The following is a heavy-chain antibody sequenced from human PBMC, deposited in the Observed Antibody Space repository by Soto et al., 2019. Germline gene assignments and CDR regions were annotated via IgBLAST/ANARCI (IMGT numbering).Heavy chain of an antibody. D-gene: IGHD3-3*01. V-gene: IGHV1-3*01. CDR2: INAGNGNT. Sequence: ASVKVSCKASGYTFTSYAMHWVRQAPGQRLEWMGWINAGNGNTKYSQKFQGRVTITRDTSASTAYMELSSLRSEDTAVYYCATAEEYYDFWSGYFGEYGMDVWGQGTTVTVSS. J-gene: IGHJ6*02. CDR1: GYTFTSYA. CDR3: ATAEEYYDFWSGYFGEYGMDV.